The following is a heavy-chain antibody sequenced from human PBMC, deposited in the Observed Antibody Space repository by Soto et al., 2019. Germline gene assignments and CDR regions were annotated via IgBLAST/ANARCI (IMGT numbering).Heavy chain of an antibody. CDR1: GGSISSYY. J-gene: IGHJ4*02. V-gene: IGHV4-59*01. Sequence: SETLSLTCTVSGGSISSYYWSWIRQPPGKGLEWIGYIYYSGSTNYNPSLKSRVTISVDTSKNQFSLKLSSVTAADTAVYYCARESQGGGYFDYWGQGTLVTVSS. CDR2: IYYSGST. D-gene: IGHD1-26*01. CDR3: ARESQGGGYFDY.